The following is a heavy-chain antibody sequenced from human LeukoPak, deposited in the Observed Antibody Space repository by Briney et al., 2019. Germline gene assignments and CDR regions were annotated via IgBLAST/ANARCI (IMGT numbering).Heavy chain of an antibody. V-gene: IGHV4-30-2*01. Sequence: SETLSLTCTVSGGSISSGGYYWSWIRQPPGKGLEWIGYIYHSGSTYYNPSLKSRVTISVDRSKNQFSLKLSSVTAADTAVYYCARSSSSGYCSSTSCYGGAFDIWGQGTMVTVSS. CDR3: ARSSSSGYCSSTSCYGGAFDI. J-gene: IGHJ3*02. CDR1: GGSISSGGYY. CDR2: IYHSGST. D-gene: IGHD2-2*01.